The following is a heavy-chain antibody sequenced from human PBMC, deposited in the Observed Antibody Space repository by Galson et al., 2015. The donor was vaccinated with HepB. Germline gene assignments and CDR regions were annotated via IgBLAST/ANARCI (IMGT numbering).Heavy chain of an antibody. J-gene: IGHJ4*02. CDR3: ARAKEGRGYFDY. CDR1: GDSISNDRW. Sequence: ETLSLTCAVSGDSISNDRWWSWVRQPPGEGLEWIGEACHSGGTNYRPSLKSRVTISVDKSKNQFSLKLTSVTAADTAVYSCARAKEGRGYFDYWGQGTLVTVSS. CDR2: ACHSGGT. V-gene: IGHV4-4*01. D-gene: IGHD3-10*01.